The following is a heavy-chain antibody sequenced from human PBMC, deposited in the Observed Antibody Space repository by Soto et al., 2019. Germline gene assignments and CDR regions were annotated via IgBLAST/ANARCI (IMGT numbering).Heavy chain of an antibody. CDR2: LSHSGRT. D-gene: IGHD2-2*01. Sequence: SETLSLTCAVSGFSISSDSYWGWMRQSPGKGLEWIGTLSHSGRTFCNPSLKSRVTISADTTKNQFSLSLTSVTAADTAVYYCGHLKTDTEVTPAPPLFDSWGQGTLVTVSS. V-gene: IGHV4-38-2*01. J-gene: IGHJ4*02. CDR1: GFSISSDSY. CDR3: GHLKTDTEVTPAPPLFDS.